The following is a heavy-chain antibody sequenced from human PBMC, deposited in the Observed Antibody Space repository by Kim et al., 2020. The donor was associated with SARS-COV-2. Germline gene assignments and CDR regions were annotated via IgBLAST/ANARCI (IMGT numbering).Heavy chain of an antibody. Sequence: SETLSLTCTVSGGSISSTTYYWGWIRQPPGKGLEWIGSIYYSGSTYYNASLKSRVTISVDTSKNQFSLKLSSVTAADTAVYYCALPYPYSASSYPPWGQG. D-gene: IGHD6-13*01. CDR2: IYYSGST. CDR1: GGSISSTTYY. V-gene: IGHV4-39*01. J-gene: IGHJ5*02. CDR3: ALPYPYSASSYPP.